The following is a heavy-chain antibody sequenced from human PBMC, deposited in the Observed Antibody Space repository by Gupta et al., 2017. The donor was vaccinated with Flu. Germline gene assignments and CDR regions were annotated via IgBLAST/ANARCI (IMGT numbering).Heavy chain of an antibody. CDR2: INPSGGST. V-gene: IGHV1-46*01. J-gene: IGHJ4*02. D-gene: IGHD1-26*01. CDR1: GYTFTSYY. CDR3: ARDHRIVGATRDPSHSNVDY. Sequence: QVQLVQSGAEVKKPGASVKVSCKASGYTFTSYYMHWVRQAHGQGLEWMGIINPSGGSTSYAQKFQGRVTMTRDTSTSTVYMELSSLRSEDTAVYYCARDHRIVGATRDPSHSNVDYWGQGTLVTVSS.